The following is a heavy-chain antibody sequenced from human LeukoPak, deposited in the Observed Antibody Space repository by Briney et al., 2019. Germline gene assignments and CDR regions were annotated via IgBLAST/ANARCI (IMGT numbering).Heavy chain of an antibody. Sequence: PGGSLRLSCAASGFTFSSYAMHWVRQAPGKGLEWVAVISYDGSNKYYADSVKGRFTISRDNSKNTLYLQMNSLRAEDTAVYYCARPRTPFWDTLHWTFEFDYWGQGTLVTVSS. V-gene: IGHV3-30-3*01. J-gene: IGHJ4*02. D-gene: IGHD3-3*02. CDR1: GFTFSSYA. CDR3: ARPRTPFWDTLHWTFEFDY. CDR2: ISYDGSNK.